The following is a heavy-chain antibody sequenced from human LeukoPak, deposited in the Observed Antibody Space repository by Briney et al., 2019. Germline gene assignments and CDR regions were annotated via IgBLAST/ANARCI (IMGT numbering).Heavy chain of an antibody. CDR1: GFSITDHH. V-gene: IGHV3-7*01. Sequence: PGGSLRLSCAGAGFSITDHHMDWVRQAPGQGLEWVANIHPEGRAKFYVDSVKGRFTISRDNAKNSLYLQMNSLRDEDTAVYYCASSHDSSGNDWGQGTRVTVSS. CDR3: ASSHDSSGND. CDR2: IHPEGRAK. D-gene: IGHD3-22*01. J-gene: IGHJ4*02.